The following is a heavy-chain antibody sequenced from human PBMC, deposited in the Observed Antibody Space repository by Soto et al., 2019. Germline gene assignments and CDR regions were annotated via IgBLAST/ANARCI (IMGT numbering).Heavy chain of an antibody. CDR2: ISPYSGNT. D-gene: IGHD3-16*02. J-gene: IGHJ6*02. V-gene: IGHV1-18*01. CDR3: AMVDNFVTPTTHDV. Sequence: QVQLVQSGDEVRKPGSSVKVSCKASGYIFVNYGIAWVRQAPGQGLEWMGWISPYSGNTHYASKVQGRITMTTDTXXSTADMGLGGLTPEDAAVYYCAMVDNFVTPTTHDVRAPRTTITVSS. CDR1: GYIFVNYG.